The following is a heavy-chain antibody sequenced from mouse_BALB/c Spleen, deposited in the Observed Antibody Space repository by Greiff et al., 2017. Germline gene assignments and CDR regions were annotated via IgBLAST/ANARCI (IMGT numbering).Heavy chain of an antibody. CDR3: AQITEGFAY. Sequence: VQGVESGPGLVQPSQSLSITCTVSGFSLTSYGVHWVRQSPGKGLEWLGVIWSGGSTDYNAAFISRLSISKDNSKSQVFFKMNSLQANDTAIYYCAQITEGFAYWGQGTLVTVSA. D-gene: IGHD2-4*01. J-gene: IGHJ3*01. CDR2: IWSGGST. CDR1: GFSLTSYG. V-gene: IGHV2-2*02.